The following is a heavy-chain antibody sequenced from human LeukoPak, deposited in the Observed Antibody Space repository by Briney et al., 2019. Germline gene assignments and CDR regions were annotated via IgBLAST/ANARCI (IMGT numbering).Heavy chain of an antibody. J-gene: IGHJ2*01. CDR3: ARGARWQQQNHWFFDF. CDR2: TNSDATGT. V-gene: IGHV3-74*01. Sequence: PGGSLRLSCAASGFTFSNYWIHWVRQAPGKGLVWVSRTNSDATGTSYADSVKGRLTISSDSARNTVNLQMNSLRAEDTAVYYCARGARWQQQNHWFFDFWGRGTVVTVSS. CDR1: GFTFSNYW. D-gene: IGHD5-24*01.